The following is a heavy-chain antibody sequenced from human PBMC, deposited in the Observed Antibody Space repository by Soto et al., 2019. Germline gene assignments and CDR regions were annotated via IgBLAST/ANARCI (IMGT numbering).Heavy chain of an antibody. D-gene: IGHD6-19*01. CDR1: GFTFSTNW. J-gene: IGHJ3*02. V-gene: IGHV3-7*01. CDR3: ARPLGWRDAFDI. Sequence: EVQLVESGGGLVQPGGSLRLSCAASGFTFSTNWMSWVRQAPGKGLEWVANIKHDGSDEYYVDPVKGRFTISRDNAKNSRYLQMSSLRAEDTAGYYCARPLGWRDAFDIWGQGTVVTVSS. CDR2: IKHDGSDE.